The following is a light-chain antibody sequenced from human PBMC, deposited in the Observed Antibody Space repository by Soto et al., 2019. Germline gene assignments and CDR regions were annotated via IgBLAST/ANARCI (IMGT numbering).Light chain of an antibody. CDR2: DVS. CDR3: CSYGGSYTYV. CDR1: SSDVDGYNY. V-gene: IGLV2-11*01. Sequence: QSALTQPRSVSRSPGQSVTISCTGTSSDVDGYNYVSWYQQHPGKAPKLMIYDVSKRPSGVPDRFSGSKSGNTASLTISGLQAEDEADYYCCSYGGSYTYVFGTGTKLTVL. J-gene: IGLJ1*01.